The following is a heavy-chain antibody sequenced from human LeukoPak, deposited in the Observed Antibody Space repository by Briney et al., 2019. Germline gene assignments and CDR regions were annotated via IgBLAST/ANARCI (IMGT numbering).Heavy chain of an antibody. V-gene: IGHV3-7*01. D-gene: IGHD6-19*01. Sequence: GGSLRLSCAASGFTFSSYWMSWVGQAPGKGLEWVANIKQDGSEKYYVDSVKGRFTISRDNAKNSLYLQMNSLRAEDTAVYYCARNPVAGDFDYWGQGTLVTVSA. J-gene: IGHJ4*02. CDR3: ARNPVAGDFDY. CDR1: GFTFSSYW. CDR2: IKQDGSEK.